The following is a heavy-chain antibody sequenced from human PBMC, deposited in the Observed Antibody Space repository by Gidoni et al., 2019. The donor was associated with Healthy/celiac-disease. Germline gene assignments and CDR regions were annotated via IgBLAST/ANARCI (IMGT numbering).Heavy chain of an antibody. D-gene: IGHD3-16*02. V-gene: IGHV4-34*01. J-gene: IGHJ5*02. CDR1: GWSFRGYY. Sequence: QVQLQQWGAGLLKPSENLSLPCAVSGWSFRGYYWSWIRQPPGKGLEWIGEINHSGSTNYNPSLKSRVTISVDTSKNQFSLKLSSVTAADTAVYYCARSYDYVWGSYRYTGGFDPWGQGTLVTVSS. CDR3: ARSYDYVWGSYRYTGGFDP. CDR2: INHSGST.